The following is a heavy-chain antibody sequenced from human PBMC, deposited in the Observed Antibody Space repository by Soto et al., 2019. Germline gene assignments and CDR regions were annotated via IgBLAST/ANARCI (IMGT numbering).Heavy chain of an antibody. CDR2: ISYDGSNK. Sequence: QVQLVESGGGVVQPGRYLRLSCAASGYTFSSYGMHWVRQAPGKGLEWVALISYDGSNKYYADSVKGRFTISRDNSKNTLYLQMNSLRAEDTAVYYCANVWASGTSHLFDFWGQGTLVTVSS. V-gene: IGHV3-30*18. CDR1: GYTFSSYG. D-gene: IGHD1-1*01. J-gene: IGHJ4*02. CDR3: ANVWASGTSHLFDF.